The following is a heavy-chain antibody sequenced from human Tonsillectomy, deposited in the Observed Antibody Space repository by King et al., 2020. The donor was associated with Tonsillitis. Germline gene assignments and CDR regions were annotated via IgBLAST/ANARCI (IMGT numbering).Heavy chain of an antibody. Sequence: VQLVESGGGVVQPGRSLRLSCAASGFTFSSYGMHWVRQAPGKGLKWVAVISYDGSNKYYADSVKGRFTISRDNSKNTLYLKMNSLRTDDTAVYYCAKCPTKVYDSNGYWFGNWYFDLWGRGTLVTVSS. CDR3: AKCPTKVYDSNGYWFGNWYFDL. CDR1: GFTFSSYG. J-gene: IGHJ2*01. V-gene: IGHV3-30*18. D-gene: IGHD3-22*01. CDR2: ISYDGSNK.